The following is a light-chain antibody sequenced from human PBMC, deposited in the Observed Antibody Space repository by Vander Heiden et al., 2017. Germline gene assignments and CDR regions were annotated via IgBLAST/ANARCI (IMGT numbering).Light chain of an antibody. CDR1: QGVSSY. V-gene: IGKV3D-11*01. J-gene: IGKJ5*01. Sequence: ETVLTHSLVTLSLSPGERATPSCRASQGVSSYLAWYQQNPGQAPRLLIDDASNRATGIPARFSGSGPGTDFTLTISSLEPEDFAVYYCQQRSNWQITFGQGTRLEIK. CDR3: QQRSNWQIT. CDR2: DAS.